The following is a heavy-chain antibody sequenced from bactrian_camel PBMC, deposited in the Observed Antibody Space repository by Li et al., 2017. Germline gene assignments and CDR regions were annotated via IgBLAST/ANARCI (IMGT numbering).Heavy chain of an antibody. Sequence: VQLVESGGGSVKAGGSLRLSCTDPGFTSNGCAMNWYRQATGKQREWVSTIRADGSTSYADSVKGRFTISQDNAKNTLSLQMNSLKPEDTAVYYCATEAGQLARKKTGQGTQVTVS. V-gene: IGHV3S42*01. CDR1: GFTSNGCA. D-gene: IGHD6*01. CDR2: IRADGST. J-gene: IGHJ4*01.